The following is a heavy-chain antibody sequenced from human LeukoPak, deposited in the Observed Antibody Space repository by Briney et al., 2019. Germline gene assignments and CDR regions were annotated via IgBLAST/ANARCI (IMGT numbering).Heavy chain of an antibody. CDR1: DGSINSYY. Sequence: SETLSPTCSVSDGSINSYYWNWIRRPPGKGLEWIGYIYYNGNTNYSPSLKSRVTMSVDTSKNLFSLKVSSVTAADTAVYYCARGRSNYYGMDVWGQGTTVTVSS. J-gene: IGHJ6*02. CDR3: ARGRSNYYGMDV. V-gene: IGHV4-59*01. CDR2: IYYNGNT. D-gene: IGHD1-26*01.